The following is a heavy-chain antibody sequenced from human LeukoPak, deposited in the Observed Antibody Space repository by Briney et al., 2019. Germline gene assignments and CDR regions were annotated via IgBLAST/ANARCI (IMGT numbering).Heavy chain of an antibody. CDR2: ISGSGTST. V-gene: IGHV3-23*01. CDR3: AKWSVRDFWSGYLGWFDP. CDR1: GFTFSTYA. D-gene: IGHD3-3*01. J-gene: IGHJ5*02. Sequence: GSLRLSCAASGFTFSTYAMSWVRQAPGKGLEWVSGISGSGTSTYYADSVKGRFTISRDNPKNTLYLQMNSLRAEDTAVYYCAKWSVRDFWSGYLGWFDPWGQGTLVTVSS.